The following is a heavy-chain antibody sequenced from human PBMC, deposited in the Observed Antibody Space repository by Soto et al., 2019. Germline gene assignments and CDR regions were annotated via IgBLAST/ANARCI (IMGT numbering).Heavy chain of an antibody. Sequence: ETLSLTCAVYGGSFSGYYWSWIRQPPGKGLEWIGEINHSGSTNYNPSLKSRVTISVDTSKNQFSLKLSSVTAADTAVYYCAREVRYYDFWSGYYTSYYYYMDVWGKGTTVTVSS. V-gene: IGHV4-34*01. CDR3: AREVRYYDFWSGYYTSYYYYMDV. CDR1: GGSFSGYY. CDR2: INHSGST. D-gene: IGHD3-3*01. J-gene: IGHJ6*03.